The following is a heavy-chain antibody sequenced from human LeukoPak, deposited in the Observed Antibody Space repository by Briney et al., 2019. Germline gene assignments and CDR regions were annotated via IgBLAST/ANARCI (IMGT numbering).Heavy chain of an antibody. J-gene: IGHJ4*02. D-gene: IGHD4-17*01. CDR2: IRYDGSNK. CDR3: AKETYGDCGAFDC. V-gene: IGHV3-30*02. CDR1: GFTFSSYG. Sequence: PGGSLRLSCAASGFTFSSYGMHWVRQAPGKGLEWVAFIRYDGSNKYYADSVKGRFTISRDNSKNTLYLQMNSLRAEDTAVYYCAKETYGDCGAFDCWGQGTLVTVSS.